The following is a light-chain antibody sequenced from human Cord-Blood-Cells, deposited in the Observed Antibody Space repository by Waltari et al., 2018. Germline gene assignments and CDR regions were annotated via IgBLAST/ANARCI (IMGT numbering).Light chain of an antibody. CDR1: SSDVGGYNS. J-gene: IGLJ3*02. CDR3: SSYAGSNNWV. V-gene: IGLV2-8*01. Sequence: QSALTQPPSASGSPGQSVPISCTGTSSDVGGYNSVSWYQQHPGKAPKLMIYEVSKRPSGVPDRFSGSNAGNTASLTVSGLQAEDEADYYCSSYAGSNNWVFGGGTKLTVL. CDR2: EVS.